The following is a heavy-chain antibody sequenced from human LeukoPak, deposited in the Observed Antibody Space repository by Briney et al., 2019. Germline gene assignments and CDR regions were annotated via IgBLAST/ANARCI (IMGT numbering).Heavy chain of an antibody. V-gene: IGHV1-18*01. D-gene: IGHD3-10*01. CDR1: GYTFTSYG. CDR2: ISAYNGNT. Sequence: GASVKVSCKASGYTFTSYGISWVRQAPGQGLEWMGWISAYNGNTNYAQKLQGRVTMTTDTSTSTAYMELRSLRSDDTAVYYCARDGYYYGSGEPYNWFDPWGQGTLVTVSS. J-gene: IGHJ5*02. CDR3: ARDGYYYGSGEPYNWFDP.